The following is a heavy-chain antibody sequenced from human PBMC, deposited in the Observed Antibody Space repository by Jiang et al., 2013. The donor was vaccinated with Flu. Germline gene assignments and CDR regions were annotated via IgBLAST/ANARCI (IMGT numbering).Heavy chain of an antibody. CDR1: GYSFTSYW. D-gene: IGHD6-13*01. J-gene: IGHJ4*02. CDR3: ASLYSSSWYQGGY. Sequence: SLRISCKGSGYSFTSYWISWVRQMPGKGLEWMGRIDPSDSYTNYSPSFQGHVTISADKSISTAYLQWSSLKASDTAMYYCASLYSSSWYQGGYWGQGTLVTVSS. V-gene: IGHV5-10-1*01. CDR2: IDPSDSYT.